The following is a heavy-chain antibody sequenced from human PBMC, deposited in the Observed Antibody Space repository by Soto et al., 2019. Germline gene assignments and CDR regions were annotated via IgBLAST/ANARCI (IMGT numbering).Heavy chain of an antibody. CDR1: GGSISSGDYY. J-gene: IGHJ4*02. CDR3: AREVDPSIIGGTMMGPENYFDY. D-gene: IGHD3-22*01. V-gene: IGHV4-30-4*01. CDR2: IYYSGST. Sequence: QVQLQESGPGLVKPSQTLSLTCTVSGGSISSGDYYWSWIRQPPGKGLEWIGYIYYSGSTYYNPSLKSRVTISVDTSKNQFSLKLSSVTAADTAVYYCAREVDPSIIGGTMMGPENYFDYWGQGTLVTVSS.